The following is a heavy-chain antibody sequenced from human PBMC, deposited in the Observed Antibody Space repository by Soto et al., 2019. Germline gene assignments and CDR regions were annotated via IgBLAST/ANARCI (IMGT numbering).Heavy chain of an antibody. CDR1: GFTFSSYS. CDR3: ARDSMTTVSGIDY. D-gene: IGHD4-17*01. Sequence: VQLVESGGGLVQPGGSLRLSCAASGFTFSSYSMNWVRQAPGKGLEWVSYISSSSSTIYYADSVKGRFTISRDNAKNSLYLQMNSLRAEDTAVYYCARDSMTTVSGIDYWGQGTLVTVSS. V-gene: IGHV3-48*01. CDR2: ISSSSSTI. J-gene: IGHJ4*02.